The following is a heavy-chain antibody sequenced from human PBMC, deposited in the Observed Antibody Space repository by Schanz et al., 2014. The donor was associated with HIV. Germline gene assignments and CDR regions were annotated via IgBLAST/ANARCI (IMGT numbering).Heavy chain of an antibody. Sequence: QVQLVQSGAEVKKPGSSVKVSCKASGGTFNTYAINWVRLAPGQGLEWMGWINTYNGNTNYAQKFQGRVTMTTDTSTTTAYMNLRSLRSDDTAVYYCARDFSGWTEFDYWGQGTLVTVSS. J-gene: IGHJ4*02. CDR2: INTYNGNT. CDR3: ARDFSGWTEFDY. D-gene: IGHD6-19*01. V-gene: IGHV1-18*01. CDR1: GGTFNTYA.